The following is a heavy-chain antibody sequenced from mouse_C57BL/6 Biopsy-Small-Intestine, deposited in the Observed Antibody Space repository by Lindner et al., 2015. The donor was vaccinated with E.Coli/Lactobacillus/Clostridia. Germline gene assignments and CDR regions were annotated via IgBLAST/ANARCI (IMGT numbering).Heavy chain of an antibody. CDR1: GYSFTGYF. V-gene: IGHV1-42*01. CDR2: INPTTGGT. J-gene: IGHJ2*01. Sequence: VQLQESGPELVKPGASVKISCKASGYSFTGYFMNWVKQSPEKSLEWIGEINPTTGGTTYNQKFKAKATLTVDKSSSTAYMQFKNLTSKDSAVYYCARSHAEGDFWGQGTTLTVSS. CDR3: ARSHAEGDF.